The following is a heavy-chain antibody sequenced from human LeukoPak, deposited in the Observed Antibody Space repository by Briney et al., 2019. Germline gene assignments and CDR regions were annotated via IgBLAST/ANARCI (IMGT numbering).Heavy chain of an antibody. CDR2: ISGSGGST. D-gene: IGHD2-2*01. J-gene: IGHJ3*02. CDR3: AKLRWPAPSDAFDI. CDR1: GFTFSSYA. Sequence: GGSLRLSCAASGFTFSSYAMGWVRQAPGKGLEWVSAISGSGGSTYYADSVKGRFNISRDNHKNTVYLQMNSLRAEDPAVYYCAKLRWPAPSDAFDIWGQGTMVTVSS. V-gene: IGHV3-23*01.